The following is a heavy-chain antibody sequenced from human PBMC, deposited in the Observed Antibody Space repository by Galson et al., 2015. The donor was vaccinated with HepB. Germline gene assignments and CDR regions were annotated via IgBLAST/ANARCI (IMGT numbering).Heavy chain of an antibody. V-gene: IGHV1-3*01. Sequence: SVKVSCKASGYTFTSYAMHWVRQAPGQRLEWMGWINAGNGNTKYSQKFQGRVTITRDTSASTAYMELSSLRSEDTAVYYCARDRVEYYYGSGSRTAVAFDIWGQGTMVTVSS. CDR1: GYTFTSYA. D-gene: IGHD3-10*01. CDR2: INAGNGNT. CDR3: ARDRVEYYYGSGSRTAVAFDI. J-gene: IGHJ3*02.